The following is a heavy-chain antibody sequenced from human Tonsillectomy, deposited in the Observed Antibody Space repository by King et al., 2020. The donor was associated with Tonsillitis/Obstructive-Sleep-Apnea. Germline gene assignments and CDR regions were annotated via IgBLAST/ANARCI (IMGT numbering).Heavy chain of an antibody. CDR1: GFTFSGPA. V-gene: IGHV3-73*01. CDR2: IRCKGNNYAT. J-gene: IGHJ4*02. CDR3: TRRGGRFLEWYFAD. Sequence: VQLVESGGVLVQPGGSLKLSCAASGFTFSGPAMHWFRQASGKGLEWIGRIRCKGNNYATEYAASVKGRFTVSGDDSKNTAYLQMNSLKTEDTAVYYCTRRGGRFLEWYFADWGQGTLVTVSS. D-gene: IGHD3-3*01.